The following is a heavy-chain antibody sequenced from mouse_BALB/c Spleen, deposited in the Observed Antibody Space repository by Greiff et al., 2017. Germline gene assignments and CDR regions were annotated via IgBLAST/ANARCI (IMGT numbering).Heavy chain of an antibody. CDR2: ISYDGSN. V-gene: IGHV3-6*02. D-gene: IGHD2-1*01. Sequence: DVQLQESGPGLVKPSQSLSLTCSVTGYSITSGYYWNWIRQFPGNKLEWMGYISYDGSNNYNPSLKNRISITRDTSKNQFFLKLNSVTTEDTATYYCARPHGNYYAMDYWGQGTSVTVSS. CDR3: ARPHGNYYAMDY. J-gene: IGHJ4*01. CDR1: GYSITSGYY.